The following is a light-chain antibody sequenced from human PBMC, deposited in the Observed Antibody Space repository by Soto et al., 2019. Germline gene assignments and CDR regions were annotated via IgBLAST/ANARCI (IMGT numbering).Light chain of an antibody. J-gene: IGLJ1*01. CDR2: GNG. CDR3: QSYDSSLSGSEV. Sequence: HSGLAQPTSVSCAPGQRVTISCTGSSSNIGAGHDVHWYQQLPGTAPKLLIYGNGNRPSGVPDRFSGSKSGTSASLAITGLQAEDEADYYCQSYDSSLSGSEVFGTGTKVTVL. V-gene: IGLV1-40*01. CDR1: SSNIGAGHD.